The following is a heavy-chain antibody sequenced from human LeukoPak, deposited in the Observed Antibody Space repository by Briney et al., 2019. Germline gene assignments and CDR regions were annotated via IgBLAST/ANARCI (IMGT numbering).Heavy chain of an antibody. CDR2: INIGGTST. J-gene: IGHJ4*02. Sequence: GGSLRLSCAASGFTFNDYYMSWIRQAPGKGLEWLSYINIGGTSTYYADSVKGRFTISRDNSKNTLYLQMNSLRAEDTAVYYCAKGIAAETFDYWGQGTLVTVSS. D-gene: IGHD6-13*01. V-gene: IGHV3-11*01. CDR3: AKGIAAETFDY. CDR1: GFTFNDYY.